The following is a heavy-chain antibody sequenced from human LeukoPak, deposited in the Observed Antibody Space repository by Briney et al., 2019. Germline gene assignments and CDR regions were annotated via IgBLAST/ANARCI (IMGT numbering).Heavy chain of an antibody. J-gene: IGHJ4*02. CDR1: GYTFSGYY. CDR2: IIPNSGGA. Sequence: ASVKVSCKASGYTFSGYYMHWVRQAPGQGLEWMGWIIPNSGGANYAQKFRDRVTMTMDTSINRAYVELNSLRPDDTAVYYCARGGKSELGTCDFWGQGTLVTVSA. CDR3: ARGGKSELGTCDF. V-gene: IGHV1-2*02. D-gene: IGHD7-27*01.